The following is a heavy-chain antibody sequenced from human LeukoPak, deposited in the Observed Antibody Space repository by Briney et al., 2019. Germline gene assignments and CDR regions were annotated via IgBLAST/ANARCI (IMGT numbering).Heavy chain of an antibody. Sequence: SETLSLTCAVYGRSFSGYYWSWIRQPPGKGLEWIGEINHSGSTNYNASLKSRVTISVDTSKNQFSLKLSSVTAADTAVYYCAREREDIVVVLAAIRRDWFDPWGQGTLVTVSS. CDR3: AREREDIVVVLAAIRRDWFDP. CDR1: GRSFSGYY. V-gene: IGHV4-34*01. D-gene: IGHD2-2*02. CDR2: INHSGST. J-gene: IGHJ5*02.